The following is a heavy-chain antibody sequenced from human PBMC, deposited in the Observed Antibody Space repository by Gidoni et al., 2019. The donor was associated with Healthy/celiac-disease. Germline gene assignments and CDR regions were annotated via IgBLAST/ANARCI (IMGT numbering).Heavy chain of an antibody. CDR2: IYPGDSYT. V-gene: IGHV5-51*01. CDR3: GRMGGVEDSSWDN. J-gene: IGHJ4*02. Sequence: EVQLVQSGAEVKKPGESLKISCKGSGYSFTSYWIGWVRQMPGKGLEWMGIIYPGDSYTRYRPSFQGQVTIPADKSISPAHLPLSSLKASDTAMYYCGRMGGVEDSSWDNWGQGTLVTVSS. CDR1: GYSFTSYW. D-gene: IGHD6-13*01.